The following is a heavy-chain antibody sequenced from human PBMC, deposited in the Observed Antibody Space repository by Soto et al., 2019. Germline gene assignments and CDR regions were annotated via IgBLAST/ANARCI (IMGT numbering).Heavy chain of an antibody. CDR3: ARHSFRYYDILTGYYNALNP. Sequence: QLQLQESGPGLVKPSETLSLTCTVSGGSISSSSYYWGWIRQPPGKGLEWIGSIYYSGSTYYNPSLKIRVPISVDTSKNQFSLKLSSMTAADTAVYYCARHSFRYYDILTGYYNALNPWGQGTLVTVSS. D-gene: IGHD3-9*01. J-gene: IGHJ5*02. V-gene: IGHV4-39*01. CDR1: GGSISSSSYY. CDR2: IYYSGST.